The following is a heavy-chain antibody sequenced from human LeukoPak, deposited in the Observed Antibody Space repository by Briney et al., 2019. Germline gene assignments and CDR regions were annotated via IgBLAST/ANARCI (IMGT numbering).Heavy chain of an antibody. J-gene: IGHJ5*02. CDR3: ARVTSRLGWFDP. CDR2: INHSGST. CDR1: GGSFSVYY. V-gene: IGHV4-34*01. D-gene: IGHD1-14*01. Sequence: SETLSHTCAVYGGSFSVYYWSWIRQPPGKGLEWIGEINHSGSTDYNPSLKSRVTISVDTSNNQFSLKLTSVTAADTAVYYCARVTSRLGWFDPWGQGTLVTVSS.